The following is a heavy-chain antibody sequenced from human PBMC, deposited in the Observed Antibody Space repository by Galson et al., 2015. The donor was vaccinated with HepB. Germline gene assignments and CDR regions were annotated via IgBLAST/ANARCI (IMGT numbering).Heavy chain of an antibody. Sequence: SLRLSCAASGFTFSDYYMSWIRRAPGKGLEWVSYISGSGYTISYADSVKGRFTISRFNAENSLHLQMNSLIAGDTAVYYCARTRRTGSIYDAVDLWGQGTMVTVSS. CDR3: ARTRRTGSIYDAVDL. CDR1: GFTFSDYY. V-gene: IGHV3-11*01. D-gene: IGHD1-7*01. CDR2: ISGSGYTI. J-gene: IGHJ3*01.